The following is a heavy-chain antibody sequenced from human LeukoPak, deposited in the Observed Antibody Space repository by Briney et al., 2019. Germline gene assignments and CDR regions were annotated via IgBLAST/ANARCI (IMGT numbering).Heavy chain of an antibody. Sequence: SETLSLTCTVSGGSISSYYWSWIRQPPGKGLEWIGYIYYSGSTNYNPSLKSRVTISVDTSKNQFSLKLSSVTAADTAVYYCASDYGDHEYFQHWGQGTLVTVSS. CDR1: GGSISSYY. D-gene: IGHD4-17*01. CDR3: ASDYGDHEYFQH. J-gene: IGHJ1*01. CDR2: IYYSGST. V-gene: IGHV4-59*01.